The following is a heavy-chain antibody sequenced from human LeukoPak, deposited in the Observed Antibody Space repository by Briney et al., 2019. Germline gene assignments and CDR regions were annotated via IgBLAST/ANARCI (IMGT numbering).Heavy chain of an antibody. CDR2: TYYRSKWYN. Sequence: QTLSLTCAISGDSVSSKSVAWNWIRQSPSRGLEWLGRTYYRSKWYNEYAVSVKSRIIINPDTSKNQFSLQLNSVTPEDTAVYYCARLGCDVDYWGQGTLVTVSS. J-gene: IGHJ4*02. V-gene: IGHV6-1*01. CDR1: GDSVSSKSVA. CDR3: ARLGCDVDY.